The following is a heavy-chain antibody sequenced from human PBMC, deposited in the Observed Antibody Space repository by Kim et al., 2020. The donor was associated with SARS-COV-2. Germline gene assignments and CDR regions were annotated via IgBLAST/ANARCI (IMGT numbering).Heavy chain of an antibody. D-gene: IGHD3-9*01. CDR2: ISSSSSYI. Sequence: GGSLRLSCAASGFTFSSYSMNWVRQAPGKGLEWVSSISSSSSYIYYADSVKGRFTISRDNAKNSLYLQMNSLRAEDTAVYYCATGNILTGYTDYWGQGTLVTVSS. CDR1: GFTFSSYS. V-gene: IGHV3-21*01. CDR3: ATGNILTGYTDY. J-gene: IGHJ4*02.